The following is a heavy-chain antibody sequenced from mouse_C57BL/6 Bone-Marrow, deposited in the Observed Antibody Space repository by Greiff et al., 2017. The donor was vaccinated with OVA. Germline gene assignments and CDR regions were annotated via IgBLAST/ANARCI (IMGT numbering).Heavy chain of an antibody. CDR2: IHPNSGST. J-gene: IGHJ2*01. CDR1: GYTFTSYW. Sequence: QFQLQQPGAELVKPGASVKLSCKASGYTFTSYWMHWVKQRPGQGLEWIGMIHPNSGSTNYNEKFKSKATLTVDKSSSTAYMQLSSLTSEDSAVYYCASLLLLRSVRGYFDYWGQGTTLTVSS. V-gene: IGHV1-64*01. CDR3: ASLLLLRSVRGYFDY. D-gene: IGHD1-1*01.